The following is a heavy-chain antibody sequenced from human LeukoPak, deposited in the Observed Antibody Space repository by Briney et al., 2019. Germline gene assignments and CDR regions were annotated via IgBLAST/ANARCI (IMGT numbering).Heavy chain of an antibody. J-gene: IGHJ6*02. D-gene: IGHD3-22*01. CDR2: IYYSGST. CDR1: GGSISSGSYY. CDR3: ARDRFTMIKREPPIYYYYGMDV. Sequence: SQTLSLTCTVSGGSISSGSYYWSWIRQHPGKGLEWIGYIYYSGSTYYNPSLKSRVTISVDTSKNQFSLKLSSVTVADTAVYYCARDRFTMIKREPPIYYYYGMDVWGQGTTVTVSS. V-gene: IGHV4-31*03.